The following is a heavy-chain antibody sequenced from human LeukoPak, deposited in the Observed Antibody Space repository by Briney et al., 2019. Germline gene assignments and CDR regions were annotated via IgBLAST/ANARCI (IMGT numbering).Heavy chain of an antibody. J-gene: IGHJ3*02. V-gene: IGHV3-11*01. CDR1: GFTFSGYY. Sequence: GGSLRLSCAASGFTFSGYYMSWIRQAPGKGLEWLSYISNSGLTIHYADSVKGRFTISRDNAKNTLSLQMNSLRAEGTAVYYCARDPSFLKVAMDDDGFDIWGQGTMVTVSS. CDR3: ARDPSFLKVAMDDDGFDI. CDR2: ISNSGLTI. D-gene: IGHD6-19*01.